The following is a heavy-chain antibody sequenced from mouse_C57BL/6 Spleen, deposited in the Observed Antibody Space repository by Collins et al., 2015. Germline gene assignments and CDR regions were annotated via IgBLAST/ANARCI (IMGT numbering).Heavy chain of an antibody. Sequence: CAASGFTFSSYGMSWVRQTPDKRLEWVATISSGGSYTYYPDSVKGRFTISRDNAKNTLYLQMSSLKSEDTAMYYCARFSRFITTVVVPFDYWGQGTTLTVSS. J-gene: IGHJ2*01. CDR1: GFTFSSYG. D-gene: IGHD1-1*01. CDR2: ISSGGSYT. V-gene: IGHV5-6*01. CDR3: ARFSRFITTVVVPFDY.